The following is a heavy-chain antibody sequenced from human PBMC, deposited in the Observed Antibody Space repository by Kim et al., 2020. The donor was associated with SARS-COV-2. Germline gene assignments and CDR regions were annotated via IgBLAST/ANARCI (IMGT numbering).Heavy chain of an antibody. CDR2: IDSSGKIL. CDR3: AREWENSMGGDC. D-gene: IGHD1-26*01. Sequence: GGSLRLSCAASGFIVSDNYMFWIRQAPGKGLEWLSYIDSSGKILYYADSAKARFTISRDRAKNSLYLQMNSLRVEDTAVYYCAREWENSMGGDCWGQGTLGTVSS. J-gene: IGHJ4*02. V-gene: IGHV3-11*01. CDR1: GFIVSDNY.